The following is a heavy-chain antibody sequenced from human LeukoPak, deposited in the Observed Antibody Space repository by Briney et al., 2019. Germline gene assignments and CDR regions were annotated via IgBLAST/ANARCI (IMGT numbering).Heavy chain of an antibody. CDR2: IIPILGIA. Sequence: SVKVSCKASGGTFSSYAIGWVRQAPGQGLEWMGRIIPILGIANYAQKFQGRVTITADKSTSTAYMELSSLRSEDTAVYYCARANLSDYDSSGYYFDYWGQGTLVTVSS. D-gene: IGHD3-22*01. V-gene: IGHV1-69*04. CDR1: GGTFSSYA. CDR3: ARANLSDYDSSGYYFDY. J-gene: IGHJ4*02.